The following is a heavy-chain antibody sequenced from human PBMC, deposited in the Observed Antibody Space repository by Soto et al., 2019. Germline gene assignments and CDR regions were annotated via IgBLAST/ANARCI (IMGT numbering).Heavy chain of an antibody. D-gene: IGHD3-22*01. J-gene: IGHJ4*02. Sequence: GGSLRVSCAASGFTFSTYAMAWVRQAPGKGLEWVSGVSASGLNTDYADPVKGRFYISRDNSKNTVSLHMNSLRAEDTAVYYCAKERHDSSGSPMYYFDSWGPGTLVTVCS. CDR3: AKERHDSSGSPMYYFDS. V-gene: IGHV3-23*01. CDR2: VSASGLNT. CDR1: GFTFSTYA.